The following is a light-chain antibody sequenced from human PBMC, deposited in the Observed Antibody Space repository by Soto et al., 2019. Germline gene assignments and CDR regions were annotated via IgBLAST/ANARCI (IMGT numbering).Light chain of an antibody. CDR3: HQRSNWPIT. V-gene: IGKV3-15*01. J-gene: IGKJ5*01. CDR2: RAS. CDR1: QSVSSN. Sequence: VVMTHSPASLSVSPWEIATLSCRASQSVSSNLAWYQQKPGQAPRLLIYRASTRATGIPARFSGSGSGTDFTLTISSLEPEDFAVYYCHQRSNWPITFGHGTRLEIK.